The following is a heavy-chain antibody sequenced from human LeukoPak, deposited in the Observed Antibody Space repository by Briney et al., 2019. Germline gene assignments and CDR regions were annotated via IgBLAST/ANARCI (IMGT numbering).Heavy chain of an antibody. CDR3: ARPRTAMATYGDAFDI. CDR2: IYPGDSDS. V-gene: IGHV5-51*01. CDR1: GYSFTNYW. D-gene: IGHD5-18*01. Sequence: GESLKISCKGSGYSFTNYWIGWVRQMPGKGLEWMGIIYPGDSDSRYSPSFQGQVTISADKSISTAYLQWNSLKASDTAIYYCARPRTAMATYGDAFDIWGQGTMVTVSS. J-gene: IGHJ3*02.